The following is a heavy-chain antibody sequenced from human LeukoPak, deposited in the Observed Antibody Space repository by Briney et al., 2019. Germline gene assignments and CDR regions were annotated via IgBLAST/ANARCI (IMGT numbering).Heavy chain of an antibody. J-gene: IGHJ6*02. Sequence: KAGESLRISCNAPGYPFRTYWIAWVRQMPGKGLEWMGIIYPSDSETRYSPSFQGQVTISVDKSISTAYLQWRSLKASDTAMYYCARRRAATTIYHYSMDFWGHGTTVIVSS. CDR2: IYPSDSET. V-gene: IGHV5-51*01. CDR3: ARRRAATTIYHYSMDF. CDR1: GYPFRTYW. D-gene: IGHD5/OR15-5a*01.